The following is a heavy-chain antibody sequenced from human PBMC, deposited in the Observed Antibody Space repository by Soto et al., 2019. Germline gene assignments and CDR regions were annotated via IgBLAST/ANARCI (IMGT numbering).Heavy chain of an antibody. CDR2: IYYSGST. CDR3: ARDARVSRAFDI. J-gene: IGHJ3*02. CDR1: GGSISSSSYY. D-gene: IGHD6-13*01. V-gene: IGHV4-39*07. Sequence: SETLSLTCTVSGGSISSSSYYWGWIRQPPGKGLEWIGSIYYSGSTYHNPSLKSRVTISVDTSKNQFSLKLSSVTAADTAVYYCARDARVSRAFDIWGQGTMVTVSS.